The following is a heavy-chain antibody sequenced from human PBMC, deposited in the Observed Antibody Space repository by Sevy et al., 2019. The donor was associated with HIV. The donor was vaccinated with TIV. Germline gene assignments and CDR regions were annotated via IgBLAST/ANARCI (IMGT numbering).Heavy chain of an antibody. J-gene: IGHJ6*02. CDR1: GFTFSSYW. CDR2: IKQDGSEK. Sequence: GGSLRLSCAASGFTFSSYWMSWVRQAPGKGLEWVANIKQDGSEKYYVYSVKGRFTISRDNAKNSLYLQMNSLRAEDTAGYYCAREKRGKGYCSGGSCYSRYYYYGMDVWGQGTTVTVSS. D-gene: IGHD2-15*01. V-gene: IGHV3-7*03. CDR3: AREKRGKGYCSGGSCYSRYYYYGMDV.